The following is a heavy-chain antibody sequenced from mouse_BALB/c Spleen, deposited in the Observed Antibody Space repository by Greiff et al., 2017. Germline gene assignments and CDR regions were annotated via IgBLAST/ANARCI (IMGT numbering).Heavy chain of an antibody. D-gene: IGHD1-1*01. CDR1: GFSLSTSGMG. J-gene: IGHJ3*01. Sequence: QVTLKVSGPGILQPSQTLSLTCSFSGFSLSTSGMGVSWIRQPSGKGLEWLAHIYWDDDKRYNPSLKSRLTISKDTSSNQVFLKITSVDTADTATYYCARRDYYGSSPFAYWGQGTLVTVSA. V-gene: IGHV8-12*01. CDR2: IYWDDDK. CDR3: ARRDYYGSSPFAY.